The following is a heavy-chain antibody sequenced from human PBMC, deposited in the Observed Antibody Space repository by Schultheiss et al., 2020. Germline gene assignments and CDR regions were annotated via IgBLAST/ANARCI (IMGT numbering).Heavy chain of an antibody. D-gene: IGHD6-19*01. CDR3: ARHLTSGWYGGGWFDP. CDR1: GGSISSGSYY. CDR2: IYYSGST. Sequence: SQTLSLTCTVSGGSISSGSYYWTWVRQPPGKGLEWIGYIYYSGSTNYNPSLKSLFTISLDTSKNQFSLKLSSVTAADTAVYYCARHLTSGWYGGGWFDPWGQETLVTVSS. J-gene: IGHJ5*02. V-gene: IGHV4-61*01.